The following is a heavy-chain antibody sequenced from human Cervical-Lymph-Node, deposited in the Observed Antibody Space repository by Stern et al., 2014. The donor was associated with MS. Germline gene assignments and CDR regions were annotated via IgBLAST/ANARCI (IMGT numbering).Heavy chain of an antibody. V-gene: IGHV1-69-2*01. J-gene: IGHJ5*01. CDR2: VDPEDGEA. Sequence: EVQLVESGAEVKKPGTSVKISCKVSGYTFIDYYLHWVKQSPGEGFEWMGLVDPEDGEAVYAEKFQGRITITADTSKETTYLGLNSLRDEDTATYYCLTSTNTTLPFDFWGQGTPIIVSP. CDR3: LTSTNTTLPFDF. D-gene: IGHD2-8*01. CDR1: GYTFIDYY.